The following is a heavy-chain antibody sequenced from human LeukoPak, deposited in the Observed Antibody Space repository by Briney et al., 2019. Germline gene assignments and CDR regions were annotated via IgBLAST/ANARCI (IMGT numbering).Heavy chain of an antibody. CDR3: ARGNYDILTGYPLFDY. CDR2: IYYTGST. V-gene: IGHV4-39*07. Sequence: SETLSLTCTVSGDSISNSSFYWGWIRQPPGKGLEWIGNIYYTGSTYYNPSLKSRVTISIDKFKNQFSLKLSSVTAADTAVYYCARGNYDILTGYPLFDYWGQGTLVTVSS. CDR1: GDSISNSSFY. J-gene: IGHJ4*02. D-gene: IGHD3-9*01.